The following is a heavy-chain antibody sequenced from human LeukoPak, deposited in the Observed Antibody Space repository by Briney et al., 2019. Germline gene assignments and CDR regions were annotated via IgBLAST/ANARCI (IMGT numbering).Heavy chain of an antibody. V-gene: IGHV4-59*01. CDR1: GDSISHYY. D-gene: IGHD3-10*01. CDR3: AKSVTSGHYYGMDV. Sequence: SETLSLTCTVSGDSISHYYWSWIRQPPGKGLEWIGFIYNSGSTNYNPSLKSRVTMSVDASKNQFSLKLTSVTAADTAVYYCAKSVTSGHYYGMDVWGQGTTVTVSS. CDR2: IYNSGST. J-gene: IGHJ6*02.